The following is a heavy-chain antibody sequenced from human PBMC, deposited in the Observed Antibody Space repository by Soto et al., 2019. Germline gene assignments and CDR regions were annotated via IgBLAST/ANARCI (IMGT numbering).Heavy chain of an antibody. CDR1: GFTFSSYG. J-gene: IGHJ2*01. CDR2: ISYDGRKK. CDR3: AKDPDDGNYHGYVDL. Sequence: QVQLVESGGGVVQPGRSLRLACVASGFTFSSYGMHWVRQAPGKGLEWVGLISYDGRKKEYADSVKGRFTISRDNFKKTLYLQMNSLRPEDTAGYYCAKDPDDGNYHGYVDLWGRGTLVTVSS. D-gene: IGHD4-17*01. V-gene: IGHV3-30*18.